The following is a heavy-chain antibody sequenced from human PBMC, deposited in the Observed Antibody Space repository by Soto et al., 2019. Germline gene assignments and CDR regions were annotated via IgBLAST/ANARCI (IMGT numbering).Heavy chain of an antibody. CDR1: GGTFSSYT. Sequence: SVKVSCKASGGTFSSYTISWVRQAPGQGLEWMGRIIPILGIANYAQKFQGRVTITADKSTSTAYMELSSLRSEDTAVYYCARGVVVVAATYYYNYMDVWGKGTTVTVSS. D-gene: IGHD2-15*01. V-gene: IGHV1-69*02. CDR3: ARGVVVVAATYYYNYMDV. CDR2: IIPILGIA. J-gene: IGHJ6*03.